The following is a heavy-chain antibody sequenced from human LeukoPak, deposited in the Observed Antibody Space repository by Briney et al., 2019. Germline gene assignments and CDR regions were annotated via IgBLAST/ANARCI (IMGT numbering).Heavy chain of an antibody. J-gene: IGHJ5*02. Sequence: PSETLSLTCAVYGGSFSGYYWSWIRQPPGKGLEWIGEINHSGSTNYNPSLKSRVTISVDTSKNQFSLKLSSVTAADTAVYYCARGKAMVRWKWFDPWGQGTLVTVSS. D-gene: IGHD3-10*01. CDR1: GGSFSGYY. V-gene: IGHV4-34*01. CDR3: ARGKAMVRWKWFDP. CDR2: INHSGST.